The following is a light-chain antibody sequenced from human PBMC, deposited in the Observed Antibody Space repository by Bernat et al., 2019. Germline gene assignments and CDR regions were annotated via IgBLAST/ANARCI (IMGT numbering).Light chain of an antibody. CDR1: ALPKQY. CDR3: QSADSSGTYVV. J-gene: IGLJ2*01. V-gene: IGLV3-25*02. CDR2: KDS. Sequence: SYELTQPPSVSVSPGQTARITCSGDALPKQYAYWYQQKPGQAPVLVIYKDSARPSGIPERFSGSSSGTTVTLTISGVQAEDEADYCCQSADSSGTYVVFGGGTKLTVL.